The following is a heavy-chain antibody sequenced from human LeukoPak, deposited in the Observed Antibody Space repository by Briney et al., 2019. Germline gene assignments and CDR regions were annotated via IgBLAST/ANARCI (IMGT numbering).Heavy chain of an antibody. CDR3: ARDRGGCWYYFYY. D-gene: IGHD6-13*01. V-gene: IGHV3-23*01. Sequence: GGSLRLSCAAAGFTYSIYAMSWVRQAPGKGLGWVSVISGSGDSTDYADSVKGRFTISRDNSKNTMYLQMNSLRDEDTSVYYCARDRGGCWYYFYYWGRGTLVTVSS. CDR1: GFTYSIYA. CDR2: ISGSGDST. J-gene: IGHJ4*02.